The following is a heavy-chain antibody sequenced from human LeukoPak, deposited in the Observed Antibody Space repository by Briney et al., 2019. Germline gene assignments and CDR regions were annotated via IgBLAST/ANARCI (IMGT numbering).Heavy chain of an antibody. J-gene: IGHJ3*02. V-gene: IGHV1-2*02. CDR1: GYTFTGYY. D-gene: IGHD1-26*01. Sequence: GASVKVSCKASGYTFTGYYMHWVRQAPGQGLEWMGWINPNHGGTHYAQKFQGRVTMTRDTSITTAYMELSRLRSDDTAVYYCARVMDGGRTAWMASDIWGQGTMDTVSS. CDR2: INPNHGGT. CDR3: ARVMDGGRTAWMASDI.